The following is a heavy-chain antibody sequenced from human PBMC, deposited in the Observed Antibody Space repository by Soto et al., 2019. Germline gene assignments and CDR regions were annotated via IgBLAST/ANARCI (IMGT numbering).Heavy chain of an antibody. D-gene: IGHD1-26*01. J-gene: IGHJ4*02. Sequence: GGSLRLSCAASGFIFSSYAMNWVRHTPGKGLEWIAGISGSGISTYYADSVKGRFTIPRDNSKKMLYLQMSSLRAEDSAEYFCAKARRGNYLYYFDYWGQGTLVTVSS. CDR2: ISGSGIST. CDR3: AKARRGNYLYYFDY. V-gene: IGHV3-23*01. CDR1: GFIFSSYA.